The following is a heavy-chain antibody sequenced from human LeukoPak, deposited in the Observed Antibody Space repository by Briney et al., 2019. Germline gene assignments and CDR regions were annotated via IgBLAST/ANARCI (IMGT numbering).Heavy chain of an antibody. D-gene: IGHD3-10*01. V-gene: IGHV1-2*02. CDR3: ARVDAMVRGVINWFDP. Sequence: ASVKVSCKASGYTFTGYYMHWVRQAPGQGLEWMGGINPNSGGTNYAQKFQGRVTMTRDTSISTAYMELSRLRSDDTAVYYCARVDAMVRGVINWFDPWGQGTLVTVSS. J-gene: IGHJ5*02. CDR2: INPNSGGT. CDR1: GYTFTGYY.